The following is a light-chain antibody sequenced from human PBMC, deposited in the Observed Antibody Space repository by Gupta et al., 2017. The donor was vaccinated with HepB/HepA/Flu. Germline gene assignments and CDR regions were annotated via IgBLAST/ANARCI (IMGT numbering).Light chain of an antibody. J-gene: IGKJ4*01. CDR2: GAS. CDR1: QSVSSN. V-gene: IGKV3-15*01. Sequence: EIVMTQSPATLSVSPGERATLYCRASQSVSSNLASYQQKPGQAPRLLLYGASTRATGSPARLSGSGSGTEFTITISSLQSEDFAVYYCQQYNNWTPLTFGGGTKVEIK. CDR3: QQYNNWTPLT.